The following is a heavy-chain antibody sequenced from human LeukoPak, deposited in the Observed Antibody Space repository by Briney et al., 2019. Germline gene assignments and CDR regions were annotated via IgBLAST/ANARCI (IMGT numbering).Heavy chain of an antibody. CDR3: ARNNRENWFDP. CDR2: ISYDGSNK. Sequence: GGSLRLSCAASGFTFSSYWMNWARQAPGKGLEWVAVISYDGSNKYYADSVKGRFTISRENSKNTLYLQMNSLRAEDTAVYYCARNNRENWFDPWGQGTLVTVSS. V-gene: IGHV3-30-3*01. CDR1: GFTFSSYW. J-gene: IGHJ5*02. D-gene: IGHD3-10*01.